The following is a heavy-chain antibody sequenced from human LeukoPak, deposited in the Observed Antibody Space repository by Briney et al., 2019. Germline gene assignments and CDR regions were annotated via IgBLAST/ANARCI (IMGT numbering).Heavy chain of an antibody. CDR2: IYYSGNT. J-gene: IGHJ4*02. CDR1: GGSISSSSYY. D-gene: IGHD3/OR15-3a*01. Sequence: TETLSLTCTVSGGSISSSSYYWGWIRQPPGKGLEWIGSIYYSGNTYYNASLKSQVSISIDTSKNQFSLRLTSVTAADTAVYYCARQTGSGLFILPGGQGTLVTVSS. CDR3: ARQTGSGLFILP. V-gene: IGHV4-39*01.